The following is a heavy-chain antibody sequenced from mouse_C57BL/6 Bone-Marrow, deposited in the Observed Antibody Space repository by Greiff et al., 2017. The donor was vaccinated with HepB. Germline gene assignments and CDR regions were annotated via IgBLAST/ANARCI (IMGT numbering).Heavy chain of an antibody. CDR1: GYTFTSYW. V-gene: IGHV1-72*01. CDR2: IDPNSGGT. CDR3: ARAGITTVVSTNRFAY. D-gene: IGHD1-1*01. Sequence: QVQLQQPGAELVKPGASVKLSCKASGYTFTSYWMHWVKQRPGRGLEWIGRIDPNSGGTKYNEKFKSKATLTVDKPSSTAYMQLSSLTSEDSAVYLCARAGITTVVSTNRFAYWGQGTLFTVSA. J-gene: IGHJ3*01.